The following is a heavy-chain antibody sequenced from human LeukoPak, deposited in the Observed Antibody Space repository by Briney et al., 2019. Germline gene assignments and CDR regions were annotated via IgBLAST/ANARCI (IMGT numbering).Heavy chain of an antibody. Sequence: ASVKVSCKASGYTFTGYYMHWVRQAPGQGLEWMGWIDPNSGGTNYAQKFQGRVTMTRDTSISTAYMELSRLRSDDTAVYYCARDSSSWETYYYYMDVWGKGTTVTIS. J-gene: IGHJ6*03. V-gene: IGHV1-2*02. CDR3: ARDSSSWETYYYYMDV. D-gene: IGHD6-13*01. CDR1: GYTFTGYY. CDR2: IDPNSGGT.